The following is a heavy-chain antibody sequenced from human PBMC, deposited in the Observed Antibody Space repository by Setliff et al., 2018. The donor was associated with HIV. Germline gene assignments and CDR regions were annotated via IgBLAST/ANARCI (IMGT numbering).Heavy chain of an antibody. CDR2: ISSSGGST. Sequence: GSLRLSCAASGFTFSSYVMSWVRQAPGKGLEWVSVISSSGGSTYYADSVKGRFTISRDNSKNTLYLQMSSLRAEDTAVYYCAKVSRGTVVRGVIIVGYFDYWGQGTLVTVSS. V-gene: IGHV3-23*01. D-gene: IGHD3-10*01. CDR1: GFTFSSYV. J-gene: IGHJ4*02. CDR3: AKVSRGTVVRGVIIVGYFDY.